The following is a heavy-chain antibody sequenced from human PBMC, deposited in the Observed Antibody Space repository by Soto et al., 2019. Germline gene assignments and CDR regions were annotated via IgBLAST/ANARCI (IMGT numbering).Heavy chain of an antibody. V-gene: IGHV3-23*01. J-gene: IGHJ4*02. CDR3: VKEGVNDFEH. Sequence: EVQLLESGGGLVQPGESLRLSCAASGFSFSSSAMSWVRQAPGKGLEWVSAMSGSGGSTYYADSVKGRFTISRDNSKNTLYLQMNSLRAEDTAVYYCVKEGVNDFEHWGQGTLVTVSS. CDR1: GFSFSSSA. D-gene: IGHD1-1*01. CDR2: MSGSGGST.